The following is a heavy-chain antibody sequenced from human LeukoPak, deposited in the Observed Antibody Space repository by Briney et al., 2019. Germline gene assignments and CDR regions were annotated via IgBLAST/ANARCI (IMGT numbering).Heavy chain of an antibody. CDR2: IYPSDSDT. V-gene: IGHV5-51*01. CDR3: ARPSNSGYDY. D-gene: IGHD5-12*01. J-gene: IGHJ4*02. Sequence: GESLKISCKASGYTFNTNWIGWGRQMPGKGLEWMGIIYPSDSDTRYSPSFQGQVTISADKSISTAYLQWGSLKASDTAMYYCARPSNSGYDYWGQGALVTVSS. CDR1: GYTFNTNW.